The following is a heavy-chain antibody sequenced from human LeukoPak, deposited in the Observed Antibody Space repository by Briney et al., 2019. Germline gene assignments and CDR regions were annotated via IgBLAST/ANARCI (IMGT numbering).Heavy chain of an antibody. CDR1: GGSMSRYY. V-gene: IGHV3-11*01. Sequence: LTCTVSGGSMSRYYWSWIRQAPGKGLEWVSYISSSGSTIYYADSVKGRFTISRDNAKNSLYLQMNSLRAEGTAVYYCASDPPSIAAFDIWGQGTMVTVSS. D-gene: IGHD6-13*01. CDR3: ASDPPSIAAFDI. J-gene: IGHJ3*02. CDR2: ISSSGSTI.